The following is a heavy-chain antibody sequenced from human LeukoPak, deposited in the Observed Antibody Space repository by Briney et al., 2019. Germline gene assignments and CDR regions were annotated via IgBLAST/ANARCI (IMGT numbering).Heavy chain of an antibody. CDR1: GGSFSGYY. CDR2: INHSGST. D-gene: IGHD3-16*02. J-gene: IGHJ4*02. CDR3: ARAQFASYYDYVWGSYRHPSGLDY. Sequence: SETLSLTCAVYGGSFSGYYWSWIRQPPGKGLEWIGEINHSGSTNYNPSLKSRVTISVDTSKNQFSLKLSSVTAADTAVYYCARAQFASYYDYVWGSYRHPSGLDYWGQGTLVTVSS. V-gene: IGHV4-34*01.